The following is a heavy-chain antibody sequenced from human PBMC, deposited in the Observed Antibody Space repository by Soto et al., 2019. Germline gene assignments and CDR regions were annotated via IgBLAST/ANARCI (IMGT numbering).Heavy chain of an antibody. CDR2: IYHTGST. J-gene: IGHJ5*02. Sequence: SETLSLTCTVSGGSVSSNSYYWNWIRLPPGKGLEWIGYIYHTGSTQYSPSLKSRVIISVDTSKNQFFLKLSSVTAEDTAVYYCARGSIYNFDSSGTEVWFDPWGQGNLVTVSS. V-gene: IGHV4-61*01. CDR1: GGSVSSNSYY. CDR3: ARGSIYNFDSSGTEVWFDP. D-gene: IGHD3-22*01.